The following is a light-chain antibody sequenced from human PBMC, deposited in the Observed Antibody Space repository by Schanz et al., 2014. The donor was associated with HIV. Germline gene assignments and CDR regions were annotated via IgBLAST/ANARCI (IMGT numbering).Light chain of an antibody. J-gene: IGLJ2*01. Sequence: QSVLTQPPSVSGAPGQRVTISCTGSRSNIGAGYDVHWYQHLPGTAPKLLIYGNTNRPSGVPDRFSGSKSGTAASLAISGLQAEDEAEYYCSSYSGHNNLGIFGGGTKLTVL. CDR3: SSYSGHNNLGI. CDR2: GNT. V-gene: IGLV1-40*01. CDR1: RSNIGAGYD.